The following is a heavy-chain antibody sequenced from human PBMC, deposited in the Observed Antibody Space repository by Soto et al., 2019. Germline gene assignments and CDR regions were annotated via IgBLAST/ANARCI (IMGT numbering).Heavy chain of an antibody. Sequence: GGSLRLSSAASGFNFSNHWMHWVRQRPAEGLVWVSRITSDGKSKAYAESVKGRFAISRDNAKNTLYLQMNGLTAEDTAVYYCARESGDWPLNWFVPWGQGTLVTVSS. CDR2: ITSDGKSK. CDR1: GFNFSNHW. CDR3: ARESGDWPLNWFVP. V-gene: IGHV3-74*01. D-gene: IGHD2-21*02. J-gene: IGHJ5*02.